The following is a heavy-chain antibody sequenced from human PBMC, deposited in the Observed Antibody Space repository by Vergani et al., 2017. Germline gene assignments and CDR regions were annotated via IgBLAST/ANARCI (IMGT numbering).Heavy chain of an antibody. CDR2: IRSKAYGGTT. V-gene: IGHV3-49*04. D-gene: IGHD3-10*01. J-gene: IGHJ4*02. CDR3: ARAVLWFGESTYYFDY. Sequence: EVQLVESGGGLVQPGRSLRLSCTASGFTFGDYAMIWVRQAPGKGLVWVWFIRSKAYGGTTEYERSVNGKFTISRDDSKSIAYLKMNSLKTEDTAVYYCARAVLWFGESTYYFDYWGQGTLVTVSS. CDR1: GFTFGDYA.